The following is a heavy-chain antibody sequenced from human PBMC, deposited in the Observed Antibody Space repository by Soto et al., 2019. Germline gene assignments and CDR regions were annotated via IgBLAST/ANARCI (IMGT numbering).Heavy chain of an antibody. D-gene: IGHD2-15*01. Sequence: EVQLLESGGGLVQPGGSLRLSCAASGFTFSSYSMSWVRQAPGKGLEWVSAISGSGGSTYYADSVKGRFTISRDNSKNTLYLEMNSLTADDTAVYYCAKNGYCSGGSCYHPHCFVYWGQVTLVTVAS. J-gene: IGHJ4*02. V-gene: IGHV3-23*01. CDR3: AKNGYCSGGSCYHPHCFVY. CDR1: GFTFSSYS. CDR2: ISGSGGST.